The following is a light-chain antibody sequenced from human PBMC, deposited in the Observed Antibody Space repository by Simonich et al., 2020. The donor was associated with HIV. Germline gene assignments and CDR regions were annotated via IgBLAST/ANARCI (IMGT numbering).Light chain of an antibody. Sequence: DIQMTQSPSSLSASVGDRVTIPCRASQGISNSLAWFQQEPGKVPKRLIYAASTLHSGIPSRFSGSGSGTEFTLTISSLQPEDFATYYCLQHNSFPFTFGPGTKVDIK. CDR3: LQHNSFPFT. CDR1: QGISNS. CDR2: AAS. V-gene: IGKV1-17*03. J-gene: IGKJ3*01.